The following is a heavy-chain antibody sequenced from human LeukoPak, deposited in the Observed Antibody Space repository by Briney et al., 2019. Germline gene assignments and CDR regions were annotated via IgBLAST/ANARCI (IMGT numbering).Heavy chain of an antibody. CDR3: ARDGGSGSYYNVYYYGMDV. J-gene: IGHJ6*02. CDR1: GFTFSSYW. D-gene: IGHD3-10*01. V-gene: IGHV3-7*01. CDR2: IKQDGSEK. Sequence: GGSLRLSCAASGFTFSSYWMSWVRQAPGKGLEWVANIKQDGSEKYYVDSVKGRFTISRDNAKNSLYLQMNSLRAEDTAVYYCARDGGSGSYYNVYYYGMDVWGQGTTVTVSS.